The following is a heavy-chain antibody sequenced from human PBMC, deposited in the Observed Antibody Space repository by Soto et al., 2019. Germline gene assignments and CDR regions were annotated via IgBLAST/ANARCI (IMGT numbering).Heavy chain of an antibody. CDR2: IIPIFGTA. D-gene: IGHD5-12*01. CDR3: ARDRGRDYDSDYYYYGMDV. J-gene: IGHJ6*02. Sequence: QVQLVQSWAEVKKPGSSVKVSCKASGGTFSSYAISWVRQAPGQGLEWMGGIIPIFGTANYAQKFQGRVTITADESTSTAYMELSSLRSEDTAVYYCARDRGRDYDSDYYYYGMDVWGQGTTVTVSS. V-gene: IGHV1-69*12. CDR1: GGTFSSYA.